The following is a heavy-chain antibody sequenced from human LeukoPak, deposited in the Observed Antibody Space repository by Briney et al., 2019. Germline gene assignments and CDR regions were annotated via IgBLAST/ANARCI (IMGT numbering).Heavy chain of an antibody. CDR2: IKQDGSEK. V-gene: IGHV3-7*01. Sequence: GGSLRLSCAASGFTFNNAWMSWVRQAPGKGLEWVANIKQDGSEKYYVDSVKGRFTISRDNAKNSLYLQMNSLRAEDTAVYYCAREDIVVVVAATEEIYYFDYWGQGTLVTVSS. CDR1: GFTFNNAW. CDR3: AREDIVVVVAATEEIYYFDY. D-gene: IGHD2-15*01. J-gene: IGHJ4*02.